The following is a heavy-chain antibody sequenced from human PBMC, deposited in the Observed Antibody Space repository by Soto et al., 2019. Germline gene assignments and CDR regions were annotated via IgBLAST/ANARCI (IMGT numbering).Heavy chain of an antibody. CDR1: GGSFSGYH. J-gene: IGHJ4*02. Sequence: SETLSLTCAVSGGSFSGYHWNWIRQPPGKGLEWLGEISRSGSATYNPSLKGRVTMSVDTSKNQISLVVTSVTAADTAVYYCAGGPLVTYYYTSGSRDRCYFDFWGQGTLVTVSS. CDR3: AGGPLVTYYYTSGSRDRCYFDF. V-gene: IGHV4-34*01. D-gene: IGHD3-10*01. CDR2: ISRSGSA.